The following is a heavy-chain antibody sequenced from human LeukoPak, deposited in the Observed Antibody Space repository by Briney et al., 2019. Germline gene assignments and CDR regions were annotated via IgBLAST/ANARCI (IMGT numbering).Heavy chain of an antibody. J-gene: IGHJ4*02. Sequence: PGGSLRLSCAASGFTFSSYGMHWVRQAPGKGLEWVAVISYDGSNKYYADSVKGRFTISRDNSKNTLYLQMNSLRAEDTAVYYCANRFKYSYGLDYWGQGTLVTVSS. D-gene: IGHD5-18*01. V-gene: IGHV3-30*18. CDR3: ANRFKYSYGLDY. CDR1: GFTFSSYG. CDR2: ISYDGSNK.